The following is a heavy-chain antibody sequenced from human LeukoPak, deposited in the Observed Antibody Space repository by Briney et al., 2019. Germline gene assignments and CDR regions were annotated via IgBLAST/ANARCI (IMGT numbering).Heavy chain of an antibody. D-gene: IGHD3-22*01. J-gene: IGHJ4*02. CDR1: GGTFSSYS. CDR2: IIPIFCTA. CDR3: ARDSYYDSSGVSDY. Sequence: ATVKLSCNVSGGTFSSYSISWVRQPPGQGLEWMGRIIPIFCTANYAQKFQGRVTITTDESTSTAYMGLSRLRSEDTAVYYCARDSYYDSSGVSDYWGQGTLVTVSS. V-gene: IGHV1-69*05.